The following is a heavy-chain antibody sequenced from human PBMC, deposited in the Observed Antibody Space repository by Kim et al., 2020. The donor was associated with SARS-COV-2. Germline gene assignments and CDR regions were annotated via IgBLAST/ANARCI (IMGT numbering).Heavy chain of an antibody. D-gene: IGHD2-15*01. V-gene: IGHV4-38-2*02. CDR3: SSSSAPSFVPHYF. CDR1: GYSISSGYY. Sequence: SETLSLTCTVSGYSISSGYYWGWIRQPPGKGLEWIGSIYHIGSTSSTPSLTIRVPISLATSQNQFSLPLRSLPPSAPAVYYFSSSSAPSFVPHYF. J-gene: IGHJ4*01. CDR2: IYHIGST.